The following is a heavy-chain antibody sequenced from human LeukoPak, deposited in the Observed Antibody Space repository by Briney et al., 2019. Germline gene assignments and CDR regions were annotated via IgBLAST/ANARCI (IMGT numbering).Heavy chain of an antibody. D-gene: IGHD5-12*01. Sequence: GGSLRLSCAVSGFTFTNAWMSWVRQAPGKGLEWVGRIKSKTDGGTTDYAAPVKGRFTISRDDSKNTLYLQMNSLKTEDTAVYYCTTSSAYDRLFDYWGQGTLVTVSS. J-gene: IGHJ4*02. CDR2: IKSKTDGGTT. CDR1: GFTFTNAW. V-gene: IGHV3-15*01. CDR3: TTSSAYDRLFDY.